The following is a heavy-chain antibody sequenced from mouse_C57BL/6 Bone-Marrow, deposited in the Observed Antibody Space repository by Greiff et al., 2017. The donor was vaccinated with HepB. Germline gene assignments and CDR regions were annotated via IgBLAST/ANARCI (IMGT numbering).Heavy chain of an antibody. Sequence: EVQLQQSGPELVKPGASVKMSCKASGYTFTDYNMHWVKQSHGKSLEWIGYINPNNGGTSYNQKFKGKATLTVNKSSSTAYMELRSLTSEDSAVYYCAASYDGYYYYYAMDYWGQGTSVTVSS. D-gene: IGHD2-3*01. CDR1: GYTFTDYN. J-gene: IGHJ4*01. CDR2: INPNNGGT. V-gene: IGHV1-22*01. CDR3: AASYDGYYYYYAMDY.